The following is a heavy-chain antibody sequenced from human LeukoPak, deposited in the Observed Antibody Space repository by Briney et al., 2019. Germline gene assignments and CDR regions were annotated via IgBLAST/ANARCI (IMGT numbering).Heavy chain of an antibody. J-gene: IGHJ4*02. CDR3: ARLGGIYFYY. D-gene: IGHD1-26*01. CDR1: GGSISCHY. V-gene: IGHV4-59*08. Sequence: SETLSLTCTVSGGSISCHYWICLPPAPGKGREGIGYIYYSETTTYNPSLMGRVSISVDTSTNQFSLRLSSVAAADTSVYFCARLGGIYFYYWGEGTLVTVSS. CDR2: IYYSETT.